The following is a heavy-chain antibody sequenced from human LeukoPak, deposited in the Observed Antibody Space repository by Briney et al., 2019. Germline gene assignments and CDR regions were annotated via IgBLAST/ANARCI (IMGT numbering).Heavy chain of an antibody. J-gene: IGHJ4*02. CDR1: GYTFTSYG. V-gene: IGHV1-2*02. Sequence: RASVTVSCKASGYTFTSYGISWVRQAPGQGLEWMGWINPNSGGTNYAQKFQGRVTMTRDTSISTAYMELSRLRSDDTAVYYCARDLGDGYGSPVYYFDYWGQGTLVTASS. CDR3: ARDLGDGYGSPVYYFDY. D-gene: IGHD2-21*02. CDR2: INPNSGGT.